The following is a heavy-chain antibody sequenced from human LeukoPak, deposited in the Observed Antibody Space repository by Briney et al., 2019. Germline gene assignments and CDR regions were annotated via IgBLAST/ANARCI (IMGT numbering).Heavy chain of an antibody. J-gene: IGHJ4*02. CDR3: ARVRYDFWSGYYGAYEGSKEFDY. Sequence: SETLSLTCTVSGGSISSYYWSWIRQPPGKGLEWIGYIYYSGSTNYNPPLKSRVTISVDTSKNQFSLKLSSVTAADTAVYYCARVRYDFWSGYYGAYEGSKEFDYWGQGTLVTVSS. D-gene: IGHD3-3*01. CDR1: GGSISSYY. V-gene: IGHV4-59*01. CDR2: IYYSGST.